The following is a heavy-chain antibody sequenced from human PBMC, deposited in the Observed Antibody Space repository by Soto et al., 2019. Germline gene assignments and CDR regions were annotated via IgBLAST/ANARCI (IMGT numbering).Heavy chain of an antibody. CDR2: ISYDGSNK. J-gene: IGHJ6*03. CDR1: GFTFSSYG. V-gene: IGHV3-30*18. Sequence: GGSLRLSCAASGFTFSSYGVHGVRQAPGKGLEWVAVISYDGSNKYYADSVKGRFTISRDNSKNTLYLQMNSLRAEDTAVYYCAKGGSSSSPPLFYYYYYYMDVWGKGTTVTRLL. CDR3: AKGGSSSSPPLFYYYYYYMDV. D-gene: IGHD6-6*01.